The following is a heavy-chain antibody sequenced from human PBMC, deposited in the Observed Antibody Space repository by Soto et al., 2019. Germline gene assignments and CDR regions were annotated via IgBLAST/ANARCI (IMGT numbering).Heavy chain of an antibody. CDR2: ISSRNNDM. CDR1: GFTFSSYS. J-gene: IGHJ5*02. D-gene: IGHD2-21*01. V-gene: IGHV3-21*01. Sequence: EVQLVESGGGLVKPGGSLRLSCAASGFTFSSYSMNWVRQAPGKGLEWVSTISSRNNDMYYVDSVKGRFTISRDNARNSVYLQMNRLTDDDTAVYYCARDVNGGFCGAWGQGTLVTVSS. CDR3: ARDVNGGFCGA.